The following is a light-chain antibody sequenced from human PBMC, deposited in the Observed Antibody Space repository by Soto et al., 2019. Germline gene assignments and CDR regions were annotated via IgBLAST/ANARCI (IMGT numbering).Light chain of an antibody. CDR1: QSFINNY. CDR3: QQYGTSPLMYT. Sequence: ESVLTQSPGSLSLSPGETATLSCRASQSFINNYLAWYQQKPGQAPRLLIYGASIRATGVPDRFSGSGSGTGFTLTITRLEAEDFAVYYCQQYGTSPLMYTFGQGTKLGVK. V-gene: IGKV3-20*01. J-gene: IGKJ2*01. CDR2: GAS.